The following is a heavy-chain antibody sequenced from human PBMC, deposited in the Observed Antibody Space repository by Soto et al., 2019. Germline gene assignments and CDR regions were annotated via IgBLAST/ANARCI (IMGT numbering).Heavy chain of an antibody. CDR1: GGSFSGYY. CDR2: INHSGST. V-gene: IGHV4-34*01. CDR3: ARGEYSGSSY. D-gene: IGHD1-26*01. J-gene: IGHJ4*02. Sequence: PAETLSFTCAVYGGSFSGYYCSWIRQPPGKWLEWIGEINHSGSTNYNPSLKSRVTISVDTSKNQFSLKLSSVTAADTAVYYCARGEYSGSSYWGQGTLVTVSS.